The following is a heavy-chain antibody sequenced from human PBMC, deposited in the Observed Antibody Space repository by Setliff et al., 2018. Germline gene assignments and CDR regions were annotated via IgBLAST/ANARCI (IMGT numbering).Heavy chain of an antibody. CDR2: ISGSGGST. Sequence: PGGSLRLSCAASGFTFSSYAMSWVRQAPGKGLEWVSAISGSGGSTYYADSVKGRFTISRDNSKNTLYLQMNSLRAEDTAVYYCAKALLSTAGSYYYGMDVWGQGTTVTVS. J-gene: IGHJ6*02. CDR1: GFTFSSYA. CDR3: AKALLSTAGSYYYGMDV. D-gene: IGHD3-10*01. V-gene: IGHV3-23*01.